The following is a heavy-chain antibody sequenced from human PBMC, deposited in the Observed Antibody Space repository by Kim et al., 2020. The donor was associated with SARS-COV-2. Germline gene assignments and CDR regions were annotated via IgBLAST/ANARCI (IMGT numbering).Heavy chain of an antibody. V-gene: IGHV4-34*01. Sequence: SETLSLTCAVYGGSFSGYYWSWIRQPPGKGLEWIGEINHSGRTNCNPSLKSRVTISVDTSKNQFSLRLSSVTAADTAVYYCAREYSSSRGRLRYFDYWGQGTLVTVSS. CDR1: GGSFSGYY. J-gene: IGHJ4*02. CDR3: AREYSSSRGRLRYFDY. CDR2: INHSGRT. D-gene: IGHD6-6*01.